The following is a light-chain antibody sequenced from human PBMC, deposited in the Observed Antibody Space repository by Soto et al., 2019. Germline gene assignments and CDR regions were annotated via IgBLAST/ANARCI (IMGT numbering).Light chain of an antibody. CDR1: RSDVGGYNF. CDR2: DVS. V-gene: IGLV2-14*01. J-gene: IGLJ1*01. Sequence: QSALTQPASVSGSPGQSITISCTGTRSDVGGYNFVSWYQQQPGKAPKLIIYDVSNRPSGVSNRFSGSKSGNTASLTISGLQAEDEADYYCSSYTGNSAEDYVFGTGTKLTVL. CDR3: SSYTGNSAEDYV.